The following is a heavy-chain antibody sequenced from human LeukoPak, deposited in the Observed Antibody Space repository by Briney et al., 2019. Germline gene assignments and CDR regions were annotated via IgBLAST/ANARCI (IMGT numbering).Heavy chain of an antibody. CDR1: GYTLTELS. J-gene: IGHJ4*02. Sequence: ASVKVSCKVSGYTLTELSMHWVRQAPGKGLEWMGGFDPEDGETFYAQKFQGRVTMTEDTSTDTAYMELSSLRSEDTAVYYCATDYYCDSSGSYYTVDYWGQGTLVTVSS. V-gene: IGHV1-24*01. CDR3: ATDYYCDSSGSYYTVDY. D-gene: IGHD3-22*01. CDR2: FDPEDGET.